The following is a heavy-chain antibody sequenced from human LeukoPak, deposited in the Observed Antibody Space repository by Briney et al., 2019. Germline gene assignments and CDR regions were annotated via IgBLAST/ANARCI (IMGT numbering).Heavy chain of an antibody. D-gene: IGHD7-27*01. Sequence: ASVKVSCKTSGYTFTNYDINWVRQATGQGLEWMGWMNPNSGNTGYAQKFQGRVTFTRNTSISTAYVELSSLRSEDTAVFYCARGTPVTGDHFDYWGQGTLVTVSS. CDR3: ARGTPVTGDHFDY. J-gene: IGHJ4*02. V-gene: IGHV1-8*03. CDR2: MNPNSGNT. CDR1: GYTFTNYD.